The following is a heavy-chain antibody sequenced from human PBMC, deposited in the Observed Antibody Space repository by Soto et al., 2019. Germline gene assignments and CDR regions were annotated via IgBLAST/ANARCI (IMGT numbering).Heavy chain of an antibody. J-gene: IGHJ4*02. CDR1: GYSFTGYW. CDR2: ILPGDSDT. CDR3: ARPDYTSTYSDYFDY. V-gene: IGHV5-51*01. D-gene: IGHD3-3*01. Sequence: PGESLKISCKGSGYSFTGYWIAWVRQMPGEGLEWMAMILPGDSDTIYNPSFRGQVTMSADTSISTAYLQWSILEASDTVKYYGARPDYTSTYSDYFDYWGLGTLVTVSS.